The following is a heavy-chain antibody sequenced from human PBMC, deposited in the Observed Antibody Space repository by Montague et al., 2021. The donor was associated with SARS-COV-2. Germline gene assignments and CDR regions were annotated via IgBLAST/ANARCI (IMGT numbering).Heavy chain of an antibody. D-gene: IGHD1-26*01. CDR2: ISSSSSYI. CDR3: ARVGIYYYYGMDV. V-gene: IGHV3-21*01. J-gene: IGHJ6*02. CDR1: GFTFSSYT. Sequence: SLRLSCAASGFTFSSYTMNWVRQVPGKGLEWVSSISSSSSYISYADLVKGRFTISRDNAKNSLYLQMNSLRAEDTAVYYCARVGIYYYYGMDVWGQGTTVTVS.